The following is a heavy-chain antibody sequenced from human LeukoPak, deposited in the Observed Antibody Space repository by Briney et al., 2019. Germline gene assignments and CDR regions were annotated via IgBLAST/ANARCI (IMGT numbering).Heavy chain of an antibody. Sequence: GGSLRLSCAASGFTFSSYWMSWVRQAPGKGLEWVSNIKQAGSEKYYVDSVKGRFTIFRDNAKNSLYLQMNSLRAEDTAVYLCARYHYDSSGYYYPSDYWGQGTLVPVSS. D-gene: IGHD3-22*01. V-gene: IGHV3-7*01. CDR1: GFTFSSYW. J-gene: IGHJ4*02. CDR2: IKQAGSEK. CDR3: ARYHYDSSGYYYPSDY.